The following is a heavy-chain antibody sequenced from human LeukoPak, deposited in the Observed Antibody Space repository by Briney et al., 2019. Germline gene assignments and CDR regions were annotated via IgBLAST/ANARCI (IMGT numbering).Heavy chain of an antibody. Sequence: SETLSLTCTVSGGSISSSSYYWGWIRQPPGKGLEWIGSIYYSGSTYYNPSLKSRVTISVDTSKNQFSLKLSSVTAADTAVYYCASNYGDYGSAALWGQGTLVTVSS. J-gene: IGHJ4*02. D-gene: IGHD4-17*01. CDR2: IYYSGST. CDR1: GGSISSSSYY. V-gene: IGHV4-39*01. CDR3: ASNYGDYGSAAL.